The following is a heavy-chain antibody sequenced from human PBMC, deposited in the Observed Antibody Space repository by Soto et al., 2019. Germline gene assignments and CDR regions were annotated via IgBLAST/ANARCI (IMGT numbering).Heavy chain of an antibody. CDR3: AKAKFYFDSSPFDS. CDR1: VFTFEDYA. D-gene: IGHD1-26*01. V-gene: IGHV3-43D*04. Sequence: LRLSCSTSVFTFEDYAFHWVRQSLRKCLEWVSFINADGSDRYYADSVKGRFTISRDNTKGSFYLQMDRLRLEDTAIYYCAKAKFYFDSSPFDSWGQGTLVTVAS. J-gene: IGHJ4*02. CDR2: INADGSDR.